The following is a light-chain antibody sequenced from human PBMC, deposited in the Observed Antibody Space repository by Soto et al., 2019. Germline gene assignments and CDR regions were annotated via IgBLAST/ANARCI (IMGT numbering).Light chain of an antibody. J-gene: IGKJ2*01. V-gene: IGKV3-20*01. CDR1: QSVTGSK. CDR3: QQYGNSPFT. CDR2: GAS. Sequence: EIVLTQSPGPLSLSPGTRATLSCRASQSVTGSKLAWYQQRPGQAPRLLIYGASTRATDIPARFSGSGSGTNYTLTISGLEPEDFALDFCQQYGNSPFTFGQGTKLDIK.